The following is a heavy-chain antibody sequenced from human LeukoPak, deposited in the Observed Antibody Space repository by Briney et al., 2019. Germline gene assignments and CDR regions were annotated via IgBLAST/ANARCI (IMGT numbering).Heavy chain of an antibody. CDR3: ARYSPYMDV. V-gene: IGHV3-23*01. CDR1: GFTLNNDA. J-gene: IGHJ6*03. CDR2: ISGGDT. Sequence: GGSLRLSCTASGFTLNNDAMSWVRQAPGKGLEWVSAISGGDTYYAGSVKGRFTISRDNSKNTLYLQMNSPRAEDTAVYYCARYSPYMDVWGKGTTVTISS. D-gene: IGHD5-12*01.